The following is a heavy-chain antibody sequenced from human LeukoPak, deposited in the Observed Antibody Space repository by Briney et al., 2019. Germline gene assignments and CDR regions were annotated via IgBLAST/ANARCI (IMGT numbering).Heavy chain of an antibody. CDR3: AKSPLVGGDTAKVMHNDY. CDR1: GFTFNSYA. D-gene: IGHD5-18*01. V-gene: IGHV3-23*01. CDR2: ISGSGGST. Sequence: GGSLRLSCAASGFTFNSYAMSWVRQAPGKGLEWVSAISGSGGSTYYADSVKGRFTISRDNSKNTLYLQMNSLRAEDTAVYYCAKSPLVGGDTAKVMHNDYWGQGTLVTVSS. J-gene: IGHJ4*02.